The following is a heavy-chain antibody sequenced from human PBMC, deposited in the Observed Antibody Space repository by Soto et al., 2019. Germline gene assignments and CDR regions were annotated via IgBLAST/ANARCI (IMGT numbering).Heavy chain of an antibody. D-gene: IGHD2-2*01. CDR1: GYSFTSYW. CDR2: IYPGDSDT. CDR3: ARGYCTTTICDPWFDP. Sequence: GESLKISCTGVGYSFTSYWIGWVRQMPGKGLEWMGIIYPGDSDTRYSPSFQGQVTISADKSTTTAYLQWSSLKASDTAMYYCARGYCTTTICDPWFDPWGQGTLVTVS. V-gene: IGHV5-51*01. J-gene: IGHJ5*02.